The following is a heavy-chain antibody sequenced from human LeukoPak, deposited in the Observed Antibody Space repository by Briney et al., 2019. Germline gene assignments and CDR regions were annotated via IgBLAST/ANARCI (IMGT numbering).Heavy chain of an antibody. J-gene: IGHJ3*02. V-gene: IGHV3-30-3*01. CDR3: ARGDSSGLGDAFDI. D-gene: IGHD6-19*01. CDR1: GFTFSSYA. Sequence: PGRSLRLSCAASGFTFSSYAMHWVRQAPGKGLEWVAVISYDGSNKYYADSVKGRFTISRDNSKNTLYLQMNSLRAEDTAVYYCARGDSSGLGDAFDIWGQGTKVTVSS. CDR2: ISYDGSNK.